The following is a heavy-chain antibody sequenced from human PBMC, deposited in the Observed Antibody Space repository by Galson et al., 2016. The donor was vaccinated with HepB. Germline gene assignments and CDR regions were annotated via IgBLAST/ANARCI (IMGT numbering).Heavy chain of an antibody. CDR3: TRVYGWASIHHY. V-gene: IGHV3-7*05. D-gene: IGHD2/OR15-2a*01. CDR2: IKQDGSDR. CDR1: GFTISSYY. Sequence: SLRLSCAASGFTISSYYMSWVRQAPGKGLEWVANIKQDGSDRNYVDSVKGRFIISRDNAKNSLYLEMNSLRAEDTAMYYCTRVYGWASIHHYWGQGTLVTVSS. J-gene: IGHJ4*02.